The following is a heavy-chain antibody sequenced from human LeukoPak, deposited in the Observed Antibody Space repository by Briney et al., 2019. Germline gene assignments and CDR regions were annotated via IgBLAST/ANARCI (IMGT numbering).Heavy chain of an antibody. V-gene: IGHV1-24*01. CDR2: FDPEDGET. CDR3: ATALAPEYYFDY. Sequence: ASVKVSCKVSGYTLTELSMHWVRQAPGKGLEWMGGFDPEDGETIYAQKFQGRVTMTEDTSTDTAYMELSSLRSEDTAVYYCATALAPEYYFDYWGQGTLVTVSS. J-gene: IGHJ4*02. CDR1: GYTLTELS.